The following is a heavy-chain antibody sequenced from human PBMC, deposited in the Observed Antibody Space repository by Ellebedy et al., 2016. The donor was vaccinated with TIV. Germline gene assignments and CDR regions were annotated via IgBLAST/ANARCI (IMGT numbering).Heavy chain of an antibody. Sequence: GESLKISCAASGFTFSSYAMHWVRQAPGKGLEWVAVISYDGNNKYFPDSVKGRFTISRDNSKNTLYLQMNNLRPEDTAVYYCAKRGGDPDCSGGSCHSLAYWGQGTPVTVSS. CDR1: GFTFSSYA. J-gene: IGHJ4*02. CDR2: ISYDGNNK. CDR3: AKRGGDPDCSGGSCHSLAY. D-gene: IGHD2-15*01. V-gene: IGHV3-30*04.